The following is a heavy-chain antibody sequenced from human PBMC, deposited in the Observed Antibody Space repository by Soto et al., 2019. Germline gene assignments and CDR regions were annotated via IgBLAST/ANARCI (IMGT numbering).Heavy chain of an antibody. D-gene: IGHD2-21*02. CDR2: IIPIFGTA. J-gene: IGHJ6*02. V-gene: IGHV1-69*01. CDR3: ARGGRVVTPWVARGGMDV. Sequence: QVQLVQSGAEVKQPGSSVKVSCKASGGTFSSYAISWVRQAPGQRLEWMGGIIPIFGTANDAQKFQGRVTITADESTSTAYMELSSLRSEDTAVYCCARGGRVVTPWVARGGMDVWDQGTTVIVSS. CDR1: GGTFSSYA.